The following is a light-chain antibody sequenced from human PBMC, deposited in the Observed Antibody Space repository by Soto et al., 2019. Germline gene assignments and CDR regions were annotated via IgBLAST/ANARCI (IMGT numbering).Light chain of an antibody. CDR1: QTIFNN. J-gene: IGKJ4*01. CDR2: GAS. Sequence: IGLTQSPATLSVSPGARAPLSGRASQTIFNNLAWFQQKPGQPPRLLISGASTRAAGVPARFSGSGSGTDFTLTISRLEPEDFAVYYCQQFSSYPLTFGGGTKVDIK. CDR3: QQFSSYPLT. V-gene: IGKV3D-15*01.